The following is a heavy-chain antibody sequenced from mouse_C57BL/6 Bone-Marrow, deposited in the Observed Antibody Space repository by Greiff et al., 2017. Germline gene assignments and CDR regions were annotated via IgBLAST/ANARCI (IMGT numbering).Heavy chain of an antibody. CDR1: GYTFTSYW. CDR3: ARFYYGSSMFAY. V-gene: IGHV1-59*01. D-gene: IGHD1-1*01. CDR2: IDPSDSYT. Sequence: QVQLQQPGAELVRPGTSVMLSCKASGYTFTSYWMHWVKQRPGQGLEWIGVIDPSDSYTNYNQKFKGKATLTVDTSSSTAYMQLSSLTSEDSAVYYCARFYYGSSMFAYWGQGTLVTVSA. J-gene: IGHJ3*01.